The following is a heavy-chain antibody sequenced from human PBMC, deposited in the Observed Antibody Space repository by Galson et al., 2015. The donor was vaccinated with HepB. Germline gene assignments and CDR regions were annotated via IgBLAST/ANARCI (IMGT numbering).Heavy chain of an antibody. D-gene: IGHD4-17*01. CDR3: ATYGDYVTGRDAFDI. CDR1: GGTFSSYA. CDR2: IIPIFGTA. J-gene: IGHJ3*02. V-gene: IGHV1-69*13. Sequence: SVKVSCKASGGTFSSYAISWVRQAPGQGLEWMGGIIPIFGTANYAQKFQGRVTITADESTSTAYMELSSLRSEDTAVYYCATYGDYVTGRDAFDIWGQGTMVTVPS.